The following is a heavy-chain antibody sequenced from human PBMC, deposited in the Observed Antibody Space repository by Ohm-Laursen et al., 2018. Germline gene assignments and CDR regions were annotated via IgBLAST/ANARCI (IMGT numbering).Heavy chain of an antibody. CDR3: AKGLRGDYWNFDY. D-gene: IGHD4-17*01. V-gene: IGHV3-23*01. CDR2: ISGSGGST. J-gene: IGHJ4*02. Sequence: SLRLSCAASGFTFNNYAMSWVRQAPGRGLEWVSAISGSGGSTYYADSVKGRFTISRDNSKKPLYLQMNSLRAEDTAVYFCAKGLRGDYWNFDYWGQGTLVTVSS. CDR1: GFTFNNYA.